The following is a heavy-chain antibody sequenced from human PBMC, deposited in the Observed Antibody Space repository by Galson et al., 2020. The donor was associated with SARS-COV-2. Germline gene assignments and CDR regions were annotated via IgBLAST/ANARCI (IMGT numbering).Heavy chain of an antibody. D-gene: IGHD1-26*01. Sequence: GESLKLSCAASGFTFSSYWMSWVRQAPGKGLEWVANIKQDGSEKYYVDSVTGRFTISRDNAKNSLYLQMNSLRAEDTAVYYCARDGEGWDSGFDYWGQGTLVTVSS. CDR1: GFTFSSYW. V-gene: IGHV3-7*01. CDR3: ARDGEGWDSGFDY. J-gene: IGHJ4*02. CDR2: IKQDGSEK.